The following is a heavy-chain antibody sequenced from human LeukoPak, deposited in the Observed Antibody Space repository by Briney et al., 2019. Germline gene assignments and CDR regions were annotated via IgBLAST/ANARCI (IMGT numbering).Heavy chain of an antibody. J-gene: IGHJ4*02. D-gene: IGHD2-2*01. Sequence: GGSLRLSCAASGFSVSSSYMSWVRQAPGKGLEWVSVIYGGGSGGSTSYADSVKGRFTISRDDSQNTLYLQMNSLSAEDTAVYYCAKVETSGGANCYALDYWGQGTLVTVSS. V-gene: IGHV3-53*01. CDR3: AKVETSGGANCYALDY. CDR1: GFSVSSSY. CDR2: IYGGGSGGST.